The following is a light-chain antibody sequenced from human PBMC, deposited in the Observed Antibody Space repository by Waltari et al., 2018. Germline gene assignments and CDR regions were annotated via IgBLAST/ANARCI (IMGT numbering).Light chain of an antibody. J-gene: IGLJ2*01. CDR1: SSDIGAYYY. CDR3: MSYTTSTTVI. Sequence: QSALTQPASVSGSPGQSITISCTGTSSDIGAYYYVSWYQQCPGKAPELIIYDVNSRPSGCSSRFAGSTSGTTASLTISGLQFEDEADSYCMSYTTSTTVIFGGGTKLTVL. V-gene: IGLV2-14*03. CDR2: DVN.